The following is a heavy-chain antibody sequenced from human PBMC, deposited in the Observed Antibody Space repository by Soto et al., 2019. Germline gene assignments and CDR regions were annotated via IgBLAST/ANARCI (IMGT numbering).Heavy chain of an antibody. J-gene: IGHJ2*01. CDR2: INPDGRGT. CDR3: ARVGQGAWYFDL. Sequence: EVQLVESGGGLVQPGGSLTLPCAASGFTFSSYWMHWVRQAPGKGVVWVSRINPDGRGTNYADSVKGRFTISRDNAKNTLYLQMNSLRPEDTAVYYCARVGQGAWYFDLWGRGTLVTVSS. D-gene: IGHD1-26*01. V-gene: IGHV3-74*01. CDR1: GFTFSSYW.